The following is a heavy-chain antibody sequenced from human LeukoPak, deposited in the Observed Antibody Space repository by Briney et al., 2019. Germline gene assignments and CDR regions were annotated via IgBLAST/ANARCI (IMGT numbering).Heavy chain of an antibody. CDR2: INPNSGGT. Sequence: GASVKVSCKASGYTFTGYYMHWVRQAPGQGLGWMGWINPNSGGTNYAQKFQGRVTMTRDTSISTAYMELSRLRSDDTAVYYCARVYYYDSSGYLSWGQGTLVTVSS. CDR3: ARVYYYDSSGYLS. V-gene: IGHV1-2*02. CDR1: GYTFTGYY. D-gene: IGHD3-22*01. J-gene: IGHJ4*02.